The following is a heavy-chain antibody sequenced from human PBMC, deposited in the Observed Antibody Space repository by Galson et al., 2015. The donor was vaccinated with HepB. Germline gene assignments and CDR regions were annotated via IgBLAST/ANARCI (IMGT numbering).Heavy chain of an antibody. Sequence: LRLSCAASGFTFSSYAMSWVRQAPGKGLEWVSAISGSGGSTYYADSVKGRFTISRDNSKNTLYLQMNSLRAEDTAVYYCAKDLVAAAGKGSYYYYMDVWGKGTTVTVSS. D-gene: IGHD6-13*01. CDR3: AKDLVAAAGKGSYYYYMDV. V-gene: IGHV3-23*01. J-gene: IGHJ6*03. CDR1: GFTFSSYA. CDR2: ISGSGGST.